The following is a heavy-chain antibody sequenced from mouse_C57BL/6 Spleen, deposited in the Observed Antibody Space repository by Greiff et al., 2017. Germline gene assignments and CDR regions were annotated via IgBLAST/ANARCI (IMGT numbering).Heavy chain of an antibody. CDR2: IRLKSDNYAT. CDR1: GFTFSNYW. V-gene: IGHV6-3*01. J-gene: IGHJ1*03. D-gene: IGHD1-1*01. Sequence: EVKVEESGGGLVQPGGSMKLSCVASGFTFSNYWMNWVRQSPEKGLEWVAQIRLKSDNYATHYAESVKGRFTISRDDSKSSVYLQMNNLRAEDTGIYYCTALDYGSSFYWYFDVWGTGTTVTVSS. CDR3: TALDYGSSFYWYFDV.